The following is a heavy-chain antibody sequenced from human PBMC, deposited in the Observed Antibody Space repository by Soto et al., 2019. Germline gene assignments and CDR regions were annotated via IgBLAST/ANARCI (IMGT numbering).Heavy chain of an antibody. V-gene: IGHV4-39*02. J-gene: IGHJ3*02. CDR3: ARYSGSDAFDI. D-gene: IGHD5-12*01. CDR2: IYYSGST. Sequence: QLQLQESGPGLVKPSEALSLTCTVSGGSISSSNYYWGWIRQPPGKGLEWIGNIYYSGSTYYNPSLKSRVPISVDTSKNHFSLKLSSVTAADTAVYYCARYSGSDAFDIWGQGTMVTVSS. CDR1: GGSISSSNYY.